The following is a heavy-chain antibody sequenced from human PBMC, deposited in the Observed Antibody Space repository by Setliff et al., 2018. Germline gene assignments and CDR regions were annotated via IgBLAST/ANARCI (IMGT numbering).Heavy chain of an antibody. Sequence: GASVKVSCKASGGTFSSYAISWVRQAPGQGLEWMGRIIPIFGTANYAQKFQGRVTITADKSTSTAHMELRSLRSDDTAVYYCARGYSYGPFGYWGQGTLVTVSS. V-gene: IGHV1-69*06. D-gene: IGHD5-18*01. J-gene: IGHJ4*02. CDR1: GGTFSSYA. CDR3: ARGYSYGPFGY. CDR2: IIPIFGTA.